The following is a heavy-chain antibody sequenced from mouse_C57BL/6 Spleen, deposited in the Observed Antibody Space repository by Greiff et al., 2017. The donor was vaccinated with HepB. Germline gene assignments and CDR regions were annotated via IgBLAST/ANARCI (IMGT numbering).Heavy chain of an antibody. CDR3: TGSYSYAWFAY. Sequence: EVKVEESGGGLVQPGGSMKLSCVASGFTFSNYWMNWVRQSPEKGLEWVAQIRLKSDNYATHYAESVKGRFTISRDDSKSSVYLQMNNLRAEDTGIYYCTGSYSYAWFAYWGQGTLVTVSA. CDR2: IRLKSDNYAT. CDR1: GFTFSNYW. J-gene: IGHJ3*01. V-gene: IGHV6-3*01. D-gene: IGHD1-1*01.